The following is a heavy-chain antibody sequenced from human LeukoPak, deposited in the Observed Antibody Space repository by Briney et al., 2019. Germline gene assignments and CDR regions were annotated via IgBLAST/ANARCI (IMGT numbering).Heavy chain of an antibody. CDR1: GGSFSGYY. J-gene: IGHJ5*02. CDR2: INHSGST. CDR3: ARVSRNYNDSSGYYYANWFDP. D-gene: IGHD3-22*01. V-gene: IGHV4-34*01. Sequence: SETLSLTCAVYGGSFSGYYWSWIRQPPGKGLEWIGEINHSGSTNYNPSLKSRVTISVDTSKNQFSLKLSSVTAADTAVYYCARVSRNYNDSSGYYYANWFDPWGQGTLVTVSS.